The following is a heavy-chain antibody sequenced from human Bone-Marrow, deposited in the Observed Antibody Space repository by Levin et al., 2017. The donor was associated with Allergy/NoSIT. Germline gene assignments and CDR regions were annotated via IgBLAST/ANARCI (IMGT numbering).Heavy chain of an antibody. CDR3: ARLGSASGMYYNSDY. J-gene: IGHJ4*02. Sequence: GESLKISCAASGFPFSSYSMKWVRQAPGKGLEWVSSITSTGTYVYYADSVKGRFTISRDNAKNSLFLQMNSLRADDTAIYYCARLGSASGMYYNSDYWGQGTLVTVSS. V-gene: IGHV3-21*01. CDR2: ITSTGTYV. D-gene: IGHD3-10*01. CDR1: GFPFSSYS.